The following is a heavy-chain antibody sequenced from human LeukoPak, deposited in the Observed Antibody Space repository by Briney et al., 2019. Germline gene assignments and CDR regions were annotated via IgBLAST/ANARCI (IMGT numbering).Heavy chain of an antibody. CDR1: GFTSDDFG. Sequence: GGSLRLSCAAPGFTSDDFGMSWVRQVPGKGLQWVSGINWSGDAAGSGDSVKGRFTISRDNANNSLYLQMNSLRVEDTALYYCARDRTTYGYWSTASCYSDAFDFWGHGTMVTVSS. V-gene: IGHV3-20*04. J-gene: IGHJ3*01. CDR3: ARDRTTYGYWSTASCYSDAFDF. CDR2: INWSGDAA. D-gene: IGHD2-2*01.